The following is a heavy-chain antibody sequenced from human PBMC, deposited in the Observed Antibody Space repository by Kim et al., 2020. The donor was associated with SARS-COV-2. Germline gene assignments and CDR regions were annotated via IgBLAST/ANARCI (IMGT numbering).Heavy chain of an antibody. CDR3: ARARYYDFWSGYPIYGMDV. D-gene: IGHD3-3*01. CDR2: IYYSGST. Sequence: SETLSLTCTVSGGSISSYYWSWIRQPPGKGLEWIGYIYYSGSTNYNPSLKSRVTISVDTSKNQFSLKLSSVTAADTAVYYCARARYYDFWSGYPIYGMDVWGQGTTVTVSS. J-gene: IGHJ6*02. CDR1: GGSISSYY. V-gene: IGHV4-59*13.